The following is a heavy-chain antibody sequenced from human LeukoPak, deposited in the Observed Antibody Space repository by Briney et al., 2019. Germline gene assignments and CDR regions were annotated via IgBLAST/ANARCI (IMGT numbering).Heavy chain of an antibody. CDR2: IYFSGST. V-gene: IGHV4-39*07. J-gene: IGHJ4*02. D-gene: IGHD5-18*01. Sequence: SETLSLTCTVSGGSIRDNSYYWGWIRQSPGKGLERIEDIYFSGSTYYNPSLKSRISMSQDTTKNQFSLKLYSVTAADTAVYYCARRSVETVMARPFDYWGQGTLVSVSS. CDR3: ARRSVETVMARPFDY. CDR1: GGSIRDNSYY.